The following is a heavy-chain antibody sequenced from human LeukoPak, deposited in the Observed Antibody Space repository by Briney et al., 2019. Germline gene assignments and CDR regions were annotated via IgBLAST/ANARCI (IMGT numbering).Heavy chain of an antibody. CDR2: ISGSGDYT. CDR3: AKSPSSYYYFFEY. Sequence: GGSLRLSCAASGFTFSSYAMSWVRQAPGKGLEWVSGISGSGDYTYYADSVKGRFTISRDNSKNMLYLQMNSLRAEDTAIYYCAKSPSSYYYFFEYWGQGTLVTVSS. CDR1: GFTFSSYA. D-gene: IGHD3-22*01. V-gene: IGHV3-23*01. J-gene: IGHJ4*02.